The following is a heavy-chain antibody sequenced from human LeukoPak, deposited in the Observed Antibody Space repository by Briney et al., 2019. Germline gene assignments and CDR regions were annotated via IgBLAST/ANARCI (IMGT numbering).Heavy chain of an antibody. CDR1: GFTFSSYS. D-gene: IGHD6-13*01. V-gene: IGHV3-33*08. CDR3: AREGFVVAAAGHVGYFQH. J-gene: IGHJ1*01. Sequence: GGSLRLSCAASGFTFSSYSMNWVRQAPGKGLEWVAVIWYDGSDKYYADSVKVRFTISRDNSKNTLYLQMNSLRAEDTAVYYCAREGFVVAAAGHVGYFQHWGQGTLVTVSS. CDR2: IWYDGSDK.